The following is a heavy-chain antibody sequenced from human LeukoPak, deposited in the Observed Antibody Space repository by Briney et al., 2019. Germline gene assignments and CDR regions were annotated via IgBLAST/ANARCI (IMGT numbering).Heavy chain of an antibody. D-gene: IGHD6-19*01. V-gene: IGHV4-34*01. CDR3: ARGSDSSGWYSFDY. CDR1: GGSFCGYY. J-gene: IGHJ4*02. Sequence: SETLSLTCAVYGGSFCGYYWSWIRQPPGKGREWIGEINHSGSTNYNPSLKRRVTISVDTSKNQFSLKLSSVTAADTAVYYCARGSDSSGWYSFDYWGQGTLVTVSS. CDR2: INHSGST.